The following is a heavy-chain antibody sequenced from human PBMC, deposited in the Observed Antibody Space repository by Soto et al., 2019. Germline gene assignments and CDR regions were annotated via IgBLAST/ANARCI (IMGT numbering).Heavy chain of an antibody. CDR1: GGTFNTYT. J-gene: IGHJ4*02. CDR2: FIPILDMA. CDR3: AITYCRDNSCPRDFDF. Sequence: QVQVVQSGAEVKKPESSVKVSCKPSGGTFNTYTVNWVRLAPGHGLEWMGRFIPILDMATYSQKFQDSVTIPADRSTFTAYTELNSLTSDATAVYYCAITYCRDNSCPRDFDFWGPGTRVTVSS. V-gene: IGHV1-69*02. D-gene: IGHD2-21*01.